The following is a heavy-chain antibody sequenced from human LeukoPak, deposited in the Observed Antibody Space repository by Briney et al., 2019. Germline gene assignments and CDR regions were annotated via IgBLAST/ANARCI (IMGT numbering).Heavy chain of an antibody. Sequence: GASVKVSCKASGYTFTVYYMHWVRQAPGQGLEWMGWMNPNSGNTGYAQKFQGGVTMTRNTSISTAYMELSSLRSEDTAVYYCARGIPEPWFGESLGMDWGQGTLVTVSS. J-gene: IGHJ4*02. CDR1: GYTFTVYY. D-gene: IGHD3-10*01. CDR2: MNPNSGNT. V-gene: IGHV1-8*02. CDR3: ARGIPEPWFGESLGMD.